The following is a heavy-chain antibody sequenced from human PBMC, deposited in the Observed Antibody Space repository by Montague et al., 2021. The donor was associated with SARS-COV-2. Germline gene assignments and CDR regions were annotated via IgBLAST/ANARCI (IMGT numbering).Heavy chain of an antibody. V-gene: IGHV4-59*10. CDR2: IYTSGST. CDR3: ARGGGLTIFGVVIISDYFDY. D-gene: IGHD3-3*01. Sequence: SETLSLTCAVYGGSFSGYYWSWIRQPAGKGLEWIGRIYTSGSTNYNPSLKSRVTISVDTSKNQFSLKLSSVTAADTAVYYCARGGGLTIFGVVIISDYFDYWGHGTLVTVSS. J-gene: IGHJ4*01. CDR1: GGSFSGYY.